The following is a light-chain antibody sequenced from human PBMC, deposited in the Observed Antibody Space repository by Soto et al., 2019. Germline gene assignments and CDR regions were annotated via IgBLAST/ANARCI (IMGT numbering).Light chain of an antibody. J-gene: IGKJ1*01. Sequence: EMVLTRSPDTLSVSPGERATLSCRASQTVSSNFLAWYQQRPGQAPRLLIYGASSRAAGIPDRFSGSGSGTDFTLTISRLEPEDLAVYYCQQYGSSPETFGQGTKVDIK. V-gene: IGKV3-20*01. CDR2: GAS. CDR3: QQYGSSPET. CDR1: QTVSSNF.